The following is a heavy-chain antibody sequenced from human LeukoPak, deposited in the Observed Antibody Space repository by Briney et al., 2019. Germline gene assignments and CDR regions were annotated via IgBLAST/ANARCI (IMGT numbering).Heavy chain of an antibody. CDR2: ISSTSSYI. V-gene: IGHV3-21*01. J-gene: IGHJ4*02. D-gene: IGHD3-10*01. CDR1: GFTFSSYS. Sequence: GGSLRLSCAASGFTFSSYSMNWVRQAPGKGLEWVSSISSTSSYIYYADSVKGRFTISRDNAKNSLYLQMNSLRAEDTAVYYCAREEPYGSGVGFDYWGQGTLVTVSS. CDR3: AREEPYGSGVGFDY.